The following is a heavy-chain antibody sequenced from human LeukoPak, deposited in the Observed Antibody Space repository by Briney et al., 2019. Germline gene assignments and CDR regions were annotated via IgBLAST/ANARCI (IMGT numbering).Heavy chain of an antibody. Sequence: SETLSLTCTVSGDSIDNFYWSWIRQPPGKGLEWIGYIYYSGSTNYNPSLKSRVTISVDTSKTQFSLELTSVSAADTAVYYCARGLLRYFDWYDYYYYYMDVWGKGTTVTVSS. D-gene: IGHD3-9*01. V-gene: IGHV4-59*01. CDR3: ARGLLRYFDWYDYYYYYMDV. J-gene: IGHJ6*03. CDR1: GDSIDNFY. CDR2: IYYSGST.